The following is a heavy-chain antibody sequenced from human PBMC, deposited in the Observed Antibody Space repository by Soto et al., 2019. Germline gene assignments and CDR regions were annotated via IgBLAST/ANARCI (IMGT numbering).Heavy chain of an antibody. D-gene: IGHD6-13*01. V-gene: IGHV4-59*01. CDR2: IYYSGST. CDR3: ARDPSSSSSSFSWYFDL. J-gene: IGHJ2*01. Sequence: QVQLQESGPGLVKPSETLSLTCTVSGGSISSYYWSWIRQPPGKGLEWIGYIYYSGSTNYNPSLKSRVTISVDTSKNQFSLKLSSVTAADTAVYYCARDPSSSSSSFSWYFDLWGRGTLVTVSS. CDR1: GGSISSYY.